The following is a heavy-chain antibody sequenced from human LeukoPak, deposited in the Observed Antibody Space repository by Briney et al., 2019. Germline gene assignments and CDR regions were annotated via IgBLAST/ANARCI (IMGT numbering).Heavy chain of an antibody. Sequence: SQTLSLTCTVSGGSISSGYYYWSWIRLPAGKGLEWIGRVYSSGSTNYNPSLKSRVTILVDTSKSQFSLKLSSVTAADTAVYYCARGQWFRAFWSRGTPVTVSS. CDR3: ARGQWFRAF. J-gene: IGHJ4*02. D-gene: IGHD3-10*01. CDR1: GGSISSGYYY. CDR2: VYSSGST. V-gene: IGHV4-61*02.